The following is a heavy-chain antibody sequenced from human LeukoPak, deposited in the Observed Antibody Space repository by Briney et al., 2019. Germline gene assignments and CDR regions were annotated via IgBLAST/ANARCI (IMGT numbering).Heavy chain of an antibody. V-gene: IGHV3-7*03. CDR1: GFTFANSW. CDR3: ARSIVLSPAAPYIWFDP. CDR2: IRQDGRDM. Sequence: PGRSLRLSCAASGFTFANSWMIWVRQAPGKGLEWVANIRQDGRDMRYVDSVRGRFTISRDNAKNSLYLQMNSLRDEDTAVYYCARSIVLSPAAPYIWFDPWGQGTLVTVSS. J-gene: IGHJ5*02. D-gene: IGHD2-2*01.